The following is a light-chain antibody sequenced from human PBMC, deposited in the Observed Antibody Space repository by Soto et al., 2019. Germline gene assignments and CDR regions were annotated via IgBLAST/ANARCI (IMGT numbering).Light chain of an antibody. Sequence: EIVLTQSPGTLSLSPGERATLSCRASQSVSRSYLAWYQQKPGQAPRLLIFGASSRATGIPDRFSGSGSGTDFTLTISRLEPEDFAVYYCQQYGTSPITFGQGTRLEIK. J-gene: IGKJ5*01. V-gene: IGKV3-20*01. CDR1: QSVSRSY. CDR3: QQYGTSPIT. CDR2: GAS.